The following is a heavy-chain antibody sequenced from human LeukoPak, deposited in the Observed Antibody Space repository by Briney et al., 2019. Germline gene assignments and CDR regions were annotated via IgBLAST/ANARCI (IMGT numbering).Heavy chain of an antibody. V-gene: IGHV7-4-1*02. CDR1: GYTFTSYA. CDR3: ARVPIAFRVARRGYWFDP. CDR2: INTNTGNP. Sequence: GASVKVSCKASGYTFTSYAMNWVRQAPGQGLEWMGWINTNTGNPTYAQGFTGRFVFSLDTSVSTAYLQISSLKAEDTAVYYCARVPIAFRVARRGYWFDPWGQGTLVTVSS. J-gene: IGHJ5*02. D-gene: IGHD5-12*01.